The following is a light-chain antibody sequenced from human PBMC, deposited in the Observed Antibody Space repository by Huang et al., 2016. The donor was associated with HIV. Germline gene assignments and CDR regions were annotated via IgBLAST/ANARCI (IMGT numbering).Light chain of an antibody. V-gene: IGKV1-5*03. CDR3: QQYNRHSPYT. J-gene: IGKJ2*01. CDR1: QNINKW. CDR2: KAS. Sequence: DTQMTQSPSTLSASVGDRVTITCRASQNINKWLAWYQQKPGKAPKLLIYKASNLEVGVPSRFSGSGSGTEFTLTISSLQPVDFATYYCQQYNRHSPYTFGQGTKVEVK.